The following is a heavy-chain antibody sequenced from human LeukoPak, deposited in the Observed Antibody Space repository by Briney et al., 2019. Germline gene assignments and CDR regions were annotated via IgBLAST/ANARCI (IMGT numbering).Heavy chain of an antibody. Sequence: ASVKVSCKASGNTFTGYFIHWVRQAPGQGLEWMGWINPDSGDTAYAQKFQARVTMTRDTSISTAYMELSMLRSDDTAVYCCASRGYCSGARCPFEYWGQGTLVTVSS. D-gene: IGHD2-15*01. CDR3: ASRGYCSGARCPFEY. V-gene: IGHV1-2*02. J-gene: IGHJ4*02. CDR1: GNTFTGYF. CDR2: INPDSGDT.